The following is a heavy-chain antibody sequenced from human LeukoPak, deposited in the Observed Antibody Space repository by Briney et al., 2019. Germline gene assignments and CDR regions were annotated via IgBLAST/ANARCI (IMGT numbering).Heavy chain of an antibody. D-gene: IGHD3-10*02. Sequence: KTSETLSLTCTVSGGSISSYYWSWIRQPPGKGLEWIGFTSYSGNTNYNPSLKSRVAISVDTSKDQFSLRLSSVTAADTAVYYCARDRGLTTSGGVGFDYWGQGTLVTVSS. V-gene: IGHV4-59*01. J-gene: IGHJ4*02. CDR1: GGSISSYY. CDR2: TSYSGNT. CDR3: ARDRGLTTSGGVGFDY.